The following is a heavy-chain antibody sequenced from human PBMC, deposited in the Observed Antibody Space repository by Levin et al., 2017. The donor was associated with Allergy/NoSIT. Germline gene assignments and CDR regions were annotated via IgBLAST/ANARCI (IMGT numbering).Heavy chain of an antibody. J-gene: IGHJ1*01. V-gene: IGHV3-23*01. CDR3: AKDRGWGGRPEYFQH. D-gene: IGHD3-16*01. CDR1: GFPLSNFV. Sequence: TGGSLRLSCVVSGFPLSNFVMSWVRQAPGKGLEWVSGLIGSGETAYYADTVKGRFTISKDNSKNTLYLQMDNLRADDTGIYYCAKDRGWGGRPEYFQHWGQGTLVTVSS. CDR2: LIGSGETA.